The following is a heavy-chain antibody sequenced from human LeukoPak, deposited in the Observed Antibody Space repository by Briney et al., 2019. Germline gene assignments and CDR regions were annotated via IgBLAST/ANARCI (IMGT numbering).Heavy chain of an antibody. V-gene: IGHV1-46*01. D-gene: IGHD3-10*01. J-gene: IGHJ5*02. Sequence: ASVKVSCKASGYTFTSYYMHWVRQAPGQGLEWMGIINPSGGSTSYAQKFQGRVTMTRDMSTSTVYMELSSLRFEDTAVYYCARGGITMVRGVISGTPFDPWGQGTLVTVSS. CDR2: INPSGGST. CDR3: ARGGITMVRGVISGTPFDP. CDR1: GYTFTSYY.